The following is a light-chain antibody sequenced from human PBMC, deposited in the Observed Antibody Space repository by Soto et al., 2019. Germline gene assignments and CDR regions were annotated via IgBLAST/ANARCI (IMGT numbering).Light chain of an antibody. CDR1: QSVASSY. J-gene: IGKJ1*01. CDR3: QQYGSSPWT. CDR2: SAS. Sequence: ENVLTQSPGTLSLSPGERVTLSCRASQSVASSYLAWYQQKPGQAPRLLIYSASSRATGIPDRFSGSGSGTDFTLIISRLEPEDFAVYYCQQYGSSPWTFGQGTKVEIK. V-gene: IGKV3-20*01.